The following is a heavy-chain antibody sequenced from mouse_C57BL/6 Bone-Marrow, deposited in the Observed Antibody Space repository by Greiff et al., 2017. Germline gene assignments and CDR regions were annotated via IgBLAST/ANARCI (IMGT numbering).Heavy chain of an antibody. CDR3: ARGDGYYDAY. CDR2: IYPGDGDT. CDR1: GYAFSSSW. J-gene: IGHJ3*01. D-gene: IGHD2-3*01. Sequence: QVHVKQSGPELVKPGASVKISCKASGYAFSSSWMNWVKQRPGKGLEWIGRIYPGDGDTNYNGKFKSKATLTVDTSSSTAYMQLSSLTSEDSAVYYCARGDGYYDAYWGQGTLVTVSA. V-gene: IGHV1-82*01.